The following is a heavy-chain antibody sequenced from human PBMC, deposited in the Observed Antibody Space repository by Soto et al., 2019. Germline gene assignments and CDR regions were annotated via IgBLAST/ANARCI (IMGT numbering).Heavy chain of an antibody. J-gene: IGHJ4*02. D-gene: IGHD2-21*02. V-gene: IGHV3-74*01. Sequence: EVQLVESGGGLVQPGGSLRLSCAASGFTFSPFCMHWVRQVPGKGPVWVSRINSDGNSTSYADSVKGRFTISRDMAKNRVYLQMNSRRAEDRAVYYCARGSDHFDYWGQGNLVTVSS. CDR2: INSDGNST. CDR3: ARGSDHFDY. CDR1: GFTFSPFC.